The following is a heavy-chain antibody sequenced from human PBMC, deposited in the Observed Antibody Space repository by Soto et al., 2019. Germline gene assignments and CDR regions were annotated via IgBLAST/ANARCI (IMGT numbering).Heavy chain of an antibody. CDR1: GFTFSSYS. V-gene: IGHV3-21*01. CDR2: ISSSSSYI. J-gene: IGHJ3*02. Sequence: PGGSLSLSCTASGFTFSSYSMNWVRQAPGKGLEWVSSISSSSSYIYYADSVKGRFTISRDNAKNSLYLQMNSLRAEDAAAYYCARDYGDDAFDIWGQGTMVTVSS. CDR3: ARDYGDDAFDI. D-gene: IGHD3-10*01.